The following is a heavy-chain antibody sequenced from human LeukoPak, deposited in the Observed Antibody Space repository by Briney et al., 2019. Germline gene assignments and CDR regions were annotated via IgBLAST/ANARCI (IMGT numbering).Heavy chain of an antibody. Sequence: PWGSLRLSCAASGFTFSSTWMNWVRQVPGKGLECVSRITSDGSSTIYADSVKGRFTISRDNAMSTVYLQMNSLRAEDTAVYSCAELGITMIRGVWGKGTTVTISS. CDR1: GFTFSSTW. CDR3: AELGITMIRGV. CDR2: ITSDGSST. D-gene: IGHD3-10*01. J-gene: IGHJ6*04. V-gene: IGHV3-74*01.